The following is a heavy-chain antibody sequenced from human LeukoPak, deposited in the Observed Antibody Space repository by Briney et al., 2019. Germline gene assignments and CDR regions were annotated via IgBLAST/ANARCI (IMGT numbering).Heavy chain of an antibody. CDR2: ISSSSSYI. V-gene: IGHV3-21*01. CDR1: GFTFSSYT. D-gene: IGHD6-19*01. Sequence: PGGSLSLSCAASGFTFSSYTMNWVRQAPGKGLEWVSSISSSSSYIYYADSVKGRFTISRDNAKSSLYLQMNSLRVEDTAVYYCARVQVQSAVTGSFDYWGQGTLVTVSS. J-gene: IGHJ4*02. CDR3: ARVQVQSAVTGSFDY.